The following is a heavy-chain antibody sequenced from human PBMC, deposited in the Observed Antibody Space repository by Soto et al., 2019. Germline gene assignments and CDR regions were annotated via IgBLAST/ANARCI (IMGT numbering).Heavy chain of an antibody. CDR2: ISYDGSNK. J-gene: IGHJ4*02. D-gene: IGHD3-10*01. CDR3: AKLWFGEFLFDY. CDR1: GFTFSSYG. V-gene: IGHV3-30*18. Sequence: LRLSCAASGFTFSSYGMHWVRQAPGKGLEWVAVISYDGSNKYYADSVKGRFTISRDNSKNTLYLQMNSLRAEDTAVYYCAKLWFGEFLFDYWGQGTLVTVSS.